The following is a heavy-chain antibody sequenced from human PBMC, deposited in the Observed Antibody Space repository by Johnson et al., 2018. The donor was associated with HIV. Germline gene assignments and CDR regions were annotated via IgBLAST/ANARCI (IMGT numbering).Heavy chain of an antibody. CDR3: ASGRVGGNDAFDI. CDR1: GFTFSSYA. V-gene: IGHV3-30-3*01. J-gene: IGHJ3*02. D-gene: IGHD2-15*01. CDR2: ISYDGSNK. Sequence: QVQLVESGGGVVQPGRSLRLSCAASGFTFSSYAMHWVRQAPGKGLEWVAVISYDGSNKYYADSVKGRFTISRDNSKNTLYLQTNSLRAEDTAVYYCASGRVGGNDAFDIWGQGTMVTVSS.